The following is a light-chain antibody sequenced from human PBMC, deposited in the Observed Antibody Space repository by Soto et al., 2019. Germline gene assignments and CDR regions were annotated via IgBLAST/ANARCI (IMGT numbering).Light chain of an antibody. CDR1: QSISRD. CDR2: GAS. J-gene: IGKJ1*01. CDR3: QQSYTIPWT. Sequence: DIQVTQSPSSLSASVGDRVTITCRASQSISRDVNWYQQVSGKAPKLLIYGASSLQSGIPPRFSGSGSGAEFTLTISSLQPEDFATYFCQQSYTIPWTFGQGTKVDFK. V-gene: IGKV1-39*01.